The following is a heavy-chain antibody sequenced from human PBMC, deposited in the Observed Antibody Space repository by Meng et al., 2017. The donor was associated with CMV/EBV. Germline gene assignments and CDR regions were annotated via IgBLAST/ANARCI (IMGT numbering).Heavy chain of an antibody. CDR3: ARERGDDSGYNFDS. V-gene: IGHV4-4*07. Sequence: VQLYESGPGLVKPSETLSLTCSVAGGFFSGFFWTWIRQPAGKGLEWIGRIYSTGGTNYNPSFESRVTISLDGSNNQFSLKLNSVTAADTAIYYCARERGDDSGYNFDSWGQGTLVTVSS. J-gene: IGHJ4*02. CDR1: GGFFSGFF. D-gene: IGHD3-22*01. CDR2: IYSTGGT.